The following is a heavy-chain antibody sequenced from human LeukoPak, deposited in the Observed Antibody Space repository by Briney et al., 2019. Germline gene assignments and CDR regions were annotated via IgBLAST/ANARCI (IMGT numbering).Heavy chain of an antibody. CDR3: AKERAGYTNPYYFDY. CDR1: GFTFDDYA. D-gene: IGHD3-16*02. J-gene: IGHJ4*02. V-gene: IGHV3-9*01. Sequence: PGRSLRLSCAASGFTFDDYAMHWVRQAPGKGLEWVSGISWNSGSIGYADSVKGRFTISRDNAKNSLYLHMNSLRAEDTAVYYCAKERAGYTNPYYFDYWGQGTLVTVSS. CDR2: ISWNSGSI.